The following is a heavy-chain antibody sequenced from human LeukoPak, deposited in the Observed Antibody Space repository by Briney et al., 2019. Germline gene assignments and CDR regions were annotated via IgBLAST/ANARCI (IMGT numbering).Heavy chain of an antibody. J-gene: IGHJ4*02. CDR1: GYTFTGYY. D-gene: IGHD2-2*01. Sequence: HGASVKVSCKASGYTFTGYYMHWVRQAPGQGLEWMGWINPNSGGTNYAQKFQGRVTMTRDTSISTAYMELSRLRSDDTAVYYCARGGDIVVVPAANLVGWGQGTLVTVSS. CDR2: INPNSGGT. CDR3: ARGGDIVVVPAANLVG. V-gene: IGHV1-2*02.